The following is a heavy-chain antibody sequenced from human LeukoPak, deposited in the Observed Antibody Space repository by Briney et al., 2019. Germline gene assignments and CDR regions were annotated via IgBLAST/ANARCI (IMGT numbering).Heavy chain of an antibody. Sequence: PGGSLRLSCAASGFTFSSSAMSWVRQAPGKGLEWVSTVSGSGGDTYYADTVEGRFTISRDNAKNSLYLQMNSLRAEDTALYYCAKASRARLDTAISDWGQGTLVTVSS. J-gene: IGHJ4*02. D-gene: IGHD5-18*01. CDR1: GFTFSSSA. CDR2: VSGSGGDT. CDR3: AKASRARLDTAISD. V-gene: IGHV3-23*01.